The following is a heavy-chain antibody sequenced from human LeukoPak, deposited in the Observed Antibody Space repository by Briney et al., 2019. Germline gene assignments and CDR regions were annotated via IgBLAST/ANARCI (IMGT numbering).Heavy chain of an antibody. Sequence: QPSETLSLTCAVYGGSFSGYYWSWIRQPPGKGLEWIGEINHSGSTNYNPSLKSRVTISVDTSKNQFSLKLSSVTAADTAVYYCARMETYYYDSSGYYLFDYWGQGTLVTVSS. D-gene: IGHD3-22*01. CDR2: INHSGST. J-gene: IGHJ4*02. V-gene: IGHV4-34*01. CDR3: ARMETYYYDSSGYYLFDY. CDR1: GGSFSGYY.